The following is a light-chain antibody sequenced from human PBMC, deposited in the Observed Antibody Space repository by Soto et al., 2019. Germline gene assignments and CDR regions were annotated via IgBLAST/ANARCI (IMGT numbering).Light chain of an antibody. J-gene: IGLJ1*01. CDR1: SSDIGAYNF. CDR2: EVS. V-gene: IGLV2-8*01. CDR3: SSYAGSNSDV. Sequence: QSVLTQPPSASGSPGQSVTISCTGTSSDIGAYNFVSWYQQHPGKAPKFMIYEVSKRPSGVPDRFSGSKSGNTASLTVSGLQAEDEADYFCSSYAGSNSDVFGTGTKLTVL.